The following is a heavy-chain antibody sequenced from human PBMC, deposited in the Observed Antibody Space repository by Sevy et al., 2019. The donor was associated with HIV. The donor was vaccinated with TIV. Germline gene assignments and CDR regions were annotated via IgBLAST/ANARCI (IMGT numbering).Heavy chain of an antibody. CDR2: INESGIT. V-gene: IGHV4-34*01. CDR3: ARSPPVVVVPGAPSWFDP. CDR1: DGSFSGYY. D-gene: IGHD2-2*01. J-gene: IGHJ5*02. Sequence: SETLSLTCAVHDGSFSGYYWNWIRQLPGKGLEWIGEINESGITYYNPSLKSPVTISIDTSKKQFSLNQISVTAVDSSVYFCARSPPVVVVPGAPSWFDPWGQGTLVTVSS.